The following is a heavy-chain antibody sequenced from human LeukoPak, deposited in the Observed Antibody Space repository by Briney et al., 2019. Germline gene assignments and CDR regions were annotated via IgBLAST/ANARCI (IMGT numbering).Heavy chain of an antibody. CDR3: ARDLRRGGYYYDSSGYYPNWFDP. J-gene: IGHJ5*02. V-gene: IGHV4-4*07. CDR2: IYTSGST. D-gene: IGHD3-22*01. Sequence: SETLSLTCTVSGGSISSYYWSWIRQPAGKGLEWIGRIYTSGSTNYNPSLKSRVTIPVDTSKNQFSLKLSSVTAADTAVYYCARDLRRGGYYYDSSGYYPNWFDPWGQGTLVTVSS. CDR1: GGSISSYY.